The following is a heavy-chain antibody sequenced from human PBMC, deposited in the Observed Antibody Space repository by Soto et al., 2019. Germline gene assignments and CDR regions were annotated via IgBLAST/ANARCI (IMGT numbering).Heavy chain of an antibody. CDR1: GDSISSDNYF. V-gene: IGHV4-30-4*01. CDR3: AREVNVVALSDAFDI. Sequence: QVQLQESGPGLVKPSQTLSLICTVSGDSISSDNYFWSWIRQPPGQGLEWIGYISNRGTPYYNPSLKSRVTISLDTSKSRFSLDMYSVTAADTAVYYCAREVNVVALSDAFDIWGQGTIVTVSS. J-gene: IGHJ3*02. D-gene: IGHD2-8*01. CDR2: ISNRGTP.